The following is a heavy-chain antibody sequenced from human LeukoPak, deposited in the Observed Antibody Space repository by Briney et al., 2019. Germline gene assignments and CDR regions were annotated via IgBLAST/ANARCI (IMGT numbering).Heavy chain of an antibody. J-gene: IGHJ3*02. Sequence: PGGPLRLSCAASGFTFSSYAMNWVRQAPGKGLEWVSLISGSGDSTDYADSVKGRFTISRDNSKNTLYLQINSLRADDTVVYYCAKRAVAGTGRGFDIWGQGTLVTVSS. D-gene: IGHD6-19*01. V-gene: IGHV3-23*01. CDR3: AKRAVAGTGRGFDI. CDR2: ISGSGDST. CDR1: GFTFSSYA.